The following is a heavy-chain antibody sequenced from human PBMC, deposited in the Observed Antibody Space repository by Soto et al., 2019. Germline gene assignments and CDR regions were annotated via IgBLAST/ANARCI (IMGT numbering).Heavy chain of an antibody. CDR1: GFFFNNYA. V-gene: IGHV3-23*01. CDR3: AKDSAGVSFGYFVK. J-gene: IGHJ4*02. D-gene: IGHD3-10*01. Sequence: GGSLRLSCETSGFFFNNYAMSWVRQAPGKGLEWVSGIGSIGINTYYAESVKGRFTISRDNSKNTLYLQMNSVRAEDTAVYYCAKDSAGVSFGYFVKWGQGTLVTVSS. CDR2: IGSIGINT.